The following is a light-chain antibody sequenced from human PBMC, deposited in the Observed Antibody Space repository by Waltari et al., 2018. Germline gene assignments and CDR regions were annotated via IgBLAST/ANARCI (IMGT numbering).Light chain of an antibody. Sequence: AVQMTQSPSSLSASVGDRVTNTCRASQDIINDLGWFQQKPGKAPKLLIYEASILPSGVPSRFSGSGSGTYFTLTISSLEPDDSATYYCQQDYSYPHTFGQGTKLEI. J-gene: IGKJ2*01. CDR3: QQDYSYPHT. CDR2: EAS. CDR1: QDIIND. V-gene: IGKV1-6*01.